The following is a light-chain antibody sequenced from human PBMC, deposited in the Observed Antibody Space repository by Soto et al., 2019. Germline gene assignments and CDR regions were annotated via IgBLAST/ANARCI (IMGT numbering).Light chain of an antibody. CDR2: RAS. Sequence: EIVLTPSPGTLPLSPGERATLSCRASQSISSSYLAWYQQKPGQAPRLLIYRASSRATGIPDRFSGSGSGTDFTLTISRVEPEDFAVYYCQQYGISPRTFGQGTKVDIK. V-gene: IGKV3-20*01. CDR3: QQYGISPRT. J-gene: IGKJ2*01. CDR1: QSISSSY.